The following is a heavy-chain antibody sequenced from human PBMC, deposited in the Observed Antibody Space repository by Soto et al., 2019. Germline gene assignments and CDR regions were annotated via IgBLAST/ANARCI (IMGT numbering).Heavy chain of an antibody. J-gene: IGHJ6*02. CDR1: GGSISSYY. V-gene: IGHV4-59*01. CDR2: MYNTGST. D-gene: IGHD2-21*02. CDR3: ARDLWGYCGADCSPLDV. Sequence: QVRLQESGPGLVKPSETLSLTCTVSGGSISSYYWSWIRQPPGKGLEWIGYMYNTGSTIYNPSLTSRLTISVDTSKNQFSLKLNSVTAADTAVYYCARDLWGYCGADCSPLDVWGQGTTVTVSS.